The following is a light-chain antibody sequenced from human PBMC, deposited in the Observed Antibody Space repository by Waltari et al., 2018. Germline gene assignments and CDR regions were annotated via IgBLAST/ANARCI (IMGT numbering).Light chain of an antibody. V-gene: IGKV3-20*01. Sequence: EIVLTQSPGTLSLSPGERATLSCRASQSVGRPFAWYQRKPGQAPRLLIYGASTRATGTPDRFSGSGSGTDFSLTISRLEPEDFAVYFCQHYVRLPATFGQGTRVEV. J-gene: IGKJ1*01. CDR1: QSVGRP. CDR3: QHYVRLPAT. CDR2: GAS.